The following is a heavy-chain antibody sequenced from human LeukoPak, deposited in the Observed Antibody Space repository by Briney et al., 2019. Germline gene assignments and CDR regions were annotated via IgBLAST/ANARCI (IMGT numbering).Heavy chain of an antibody. D-gene: IGHD6-19*01. CDR1: GFTFDDYG. V-gene: IGHV3-20*04. CDR3: ARGAFYSSGWYENY. CDR2: INWNAGST. J-gene: IGHJ4*02. Sequence: PGGSLRLSCAASGFTFDDYGMSWVRQAPGKGLEWVSGINWNAGSTKYADSVKGRFTISRDNAKNSLYLQMNSLRAEDMALYYCARGAFYSSGWYENYWGQGTLVTVSS.